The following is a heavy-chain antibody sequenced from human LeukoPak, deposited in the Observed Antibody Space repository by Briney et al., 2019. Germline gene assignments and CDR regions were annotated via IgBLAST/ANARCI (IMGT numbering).Heavy chain of an antibody. V-gene: IGHV3-48*01. CDR2: ISSSSSTI. Sequence: GGSLRLSCAASGFTFSSYSMNWVRQAPGKGLEWVSYISSSSSTIYYADSVKGRFTISRDNAKNSLYLQMNSLRAEDTAVYYCARGIVGATPPLDYWGQGTLVTVSS. CDR3: ARGIVGATPPLDY. CDR1: GFTFSSYS. D-gene: IGHD1-26*01. J-gene: IGHJ4*02.